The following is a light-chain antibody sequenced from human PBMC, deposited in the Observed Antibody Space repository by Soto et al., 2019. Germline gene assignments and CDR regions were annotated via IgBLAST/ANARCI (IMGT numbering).Light chain of an antibody. Sequence: EIVTLSCKASQSVSSSYLTWYQQKPGQAPRLLIYGASTRAIGIPDRFSGSGSGTDFALTITRLQNEDFAVYYCQQYGRSPITFGQGTRLEI. V-gene: IGKV3-20*01. J-gene: IGKJ5*01. CDR3: QQYGRSPIT. CDR2: GAS. CDR1: QSVSSSY.